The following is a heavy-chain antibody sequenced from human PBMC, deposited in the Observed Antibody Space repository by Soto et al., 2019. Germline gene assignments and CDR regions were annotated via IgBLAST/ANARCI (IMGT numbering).Heavy chain of an antibody. J-gene: IGHJ6*02. V-gene: IGHV3-30-3*01. CDR3: ARVQIDSSSWFGYYYGMDV. CDR1: GFTFSSYA. CDR2: ISYDGSNK. Sequence: AVGSLRLSCAASGFTFSSYAMHWVRQAPGKGLEWVAVISYDGSNKYYADSVKGRFTISRDNSKNTLYLQMNSLRAEDTAVYYCARVQIDSSSWFGYYYGMDVWGQGTTVTVSS. D-gene: IGHD6-13*01.